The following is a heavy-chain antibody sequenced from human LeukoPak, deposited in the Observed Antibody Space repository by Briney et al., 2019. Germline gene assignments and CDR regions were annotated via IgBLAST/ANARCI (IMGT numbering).Heavy chain of an antibody. D-gene: IGHD6-6*01. V-gene: IGHV3-21*01. Sequence: GRSLRLSCAASGFTFSSYSMNWVRQAPGKGLEWVSSISSSSSYIYYADSVKGRFTISRDNAKNSLYLQMNSLRAEDTAVYYCAGQDLEIAARRTLGYWGQGTLVTVSS. CDR3: AGQDLEIAARRTLGY. J-gene: IGHJ4*02. CDR2: ISSSSSYI. CDR1: GFTFSSYS.